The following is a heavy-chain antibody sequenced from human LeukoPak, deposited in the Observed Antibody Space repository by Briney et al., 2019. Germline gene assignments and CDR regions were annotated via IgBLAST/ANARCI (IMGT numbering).Heavy chain of an antibody. V-gene: IGHV4-4*07. J-gene: IGHJ5*02. D-gene: IGHD7-27*01. CDR3: ARDREAVANWGYDWFDP. Sequence: SETLSLTCTVSGGSISSYYWSWIRQPAGKGLEWIGRIYTSGSTNYNPSLKSRVTMSVDTSKNQLSLKLSSVTAADTAVYYCARDREAVANWGYDWFDPWGQGTLVTVSS. CDR1: GGSISSYY. CDR2: IYTSGST.